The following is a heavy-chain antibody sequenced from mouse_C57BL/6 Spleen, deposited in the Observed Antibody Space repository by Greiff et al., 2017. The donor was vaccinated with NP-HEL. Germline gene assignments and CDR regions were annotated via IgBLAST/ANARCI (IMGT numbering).Heavy chain of an antibody. Sequence: EVQLQESEGGLLQPGSSMKLSCTASGFTFSDYYMAWVRQVPEKGLEWVANINYDGSSTYYLDSLKSRFIISRDNAKNILYLQMSSLKSEDTATYYCARYGGSPYFDYWGQGTTLTVSS. CDR2: INYDGSST. V-gene: IGHV5-16*01. J-gene: IGHJ2*01. CDR1: GFTFSDYY. D-gene: IGHD1-1*02. CDR3: ARYGGSPYFDY.